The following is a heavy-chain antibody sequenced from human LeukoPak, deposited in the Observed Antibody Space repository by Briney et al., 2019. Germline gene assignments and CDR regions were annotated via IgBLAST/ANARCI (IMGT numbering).Heavy chain of an antibody. V-gene: IGHV3-23*01. Sequence: PGGSLSLSCAASGFTFSSYAMSWVRQAPGKGLEWVSAISGSGGSTYYADSVKGRFTISRDNSKNTLYLQMNSLRAEDTAVYYCTKGGYCSGGSCYLNWFDPWGQGTLVTVSS. CDR1: GFTFSSYA. D-gene: IGHD2-15*01. J-gene: IGHJ5*02. CDR2: ISGSGGST. CDR3: TKGGYCSGGSCYLNWFDP.